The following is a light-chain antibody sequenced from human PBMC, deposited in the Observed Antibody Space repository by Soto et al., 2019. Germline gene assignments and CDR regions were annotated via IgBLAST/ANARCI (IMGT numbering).Light chain of an antibody. V-gene: IGLV2-14*01. J-gene: IGLJ2*01. CDR3: SSYTRSSTSVV. CDR1: SSDVGGYNY. CDR2: DVR. Sequence: QSALTQPASVSGSPGQSITISCTGTSSDVGGYNYVSWYQQHPGKAPKLMIYDVRNRPSGVSNRFSGSKSGNTASLTISGLQAEDEADYYCSSYTRSSTSVVFGGGTKVTVL.